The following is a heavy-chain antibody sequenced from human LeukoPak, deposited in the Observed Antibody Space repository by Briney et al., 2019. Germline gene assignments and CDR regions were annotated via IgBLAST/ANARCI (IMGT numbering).Heavy chain of an antibody. Sequence: GGSLRLSCAASGFTFSTYGMHWVRQAPGKGLEWVAFIRYDESNKYYADSVKGRFTISRDNSKNTLYLQMNSLRAEDTAVYYCARGGPQTGTTWYMDVWGKGTTVTVSS. CDR3: ARGGPQTGTTWYMDV. D-gene: IGHD1-1*01. V-gene: IGHV3-30*02. CDR1: GFTFSTYG. J-gene: IGHJ6*03. CDR2: IRYDESNK.